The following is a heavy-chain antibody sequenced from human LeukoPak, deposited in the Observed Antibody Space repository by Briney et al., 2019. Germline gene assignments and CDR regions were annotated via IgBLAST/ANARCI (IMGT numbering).Heavy chain of an antibody. Sequence: GGSLRLSCAASGFTFSSYSMNWVRQAPGKGLEWVSSISSSSSYIYYADSVKGRFTISRDNSKNTLYLQMNSLRAEDTAVYYCAKSRSSTPNWFDPWGQGTLVTVSS. V-gene: IGHV3-21*04. D-gene: IGHD2-2*01. J-gene: IGHJ5*02. CDR3: AKSRSSTPNWFDP. CDR2: ISSSSSYI. CDR1: GFTFSSYS.